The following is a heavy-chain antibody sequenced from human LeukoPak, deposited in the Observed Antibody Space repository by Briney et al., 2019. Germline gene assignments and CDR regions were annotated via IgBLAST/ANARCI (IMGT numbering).Heavy chain of an antibody. CDR2: ISGSGGST. Sequence: GGSLRLSCAASGFTFSSYGMSWVRQAPGKGLEWVSAISGSGGSTYYADSVKGRFTISRDNSKNTLYLQMNSLRAEDTAVYYCARAGTVTSLEWQQQLVPWWFDPWGQGTLVTVSS. CDR1: GFTFSSYG. J-gene: IGHJ5*02. D-gene: IGHD6-13*01. V-gene: IGHV3-23*01. CDR3: ARAGTVTSLEWQQQLVPWWFDP.